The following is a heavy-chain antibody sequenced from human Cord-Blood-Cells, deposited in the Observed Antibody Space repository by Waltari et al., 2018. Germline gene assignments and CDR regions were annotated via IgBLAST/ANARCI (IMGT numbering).Heavy chain of an antibody. J-gene: IGHJ5*02. CDR1: GGSISSYY. Sequence: QVQLQESGPGLVKPSETLSLTCTVSGGSISSYYWSWIRQPPGKGLEWIGYIYYSGSTNYNPSLKSRVTISVDTSKNQFSLKLSSVTAADTAVYYYARASYSSSWYWFDPWGQGTLVTVSS. CDR2: IYYSGST. D-gene: IGHD6-13*01. V-gene: IGHV4-59*01. CDR3: ARASYSSSWYWFDP.